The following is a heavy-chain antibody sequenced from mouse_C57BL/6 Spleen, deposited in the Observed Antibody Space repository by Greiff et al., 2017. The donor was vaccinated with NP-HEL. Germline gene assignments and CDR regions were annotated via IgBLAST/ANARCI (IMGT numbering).Heavy chain of an antibody. CDR2: INYDGSST. CDR1: GFTFSDYY. Sequence: EVKLMESEGGLVQPGSSMKLSCTASGFTFSDYYMAWVRQVPEKGLEWVANINYDGSSTYYLDSLKSRFIISRDNAKNILYLQMSSLKSEDTATYYCARGNPFYYYAMDYWGQGTSVTVSS. CDR3: ARGNPFYYYAMDY. D-gene: IGHD2-1*01. V-gene: IGHV5-16*01. J-gene: IGHJ4*01.